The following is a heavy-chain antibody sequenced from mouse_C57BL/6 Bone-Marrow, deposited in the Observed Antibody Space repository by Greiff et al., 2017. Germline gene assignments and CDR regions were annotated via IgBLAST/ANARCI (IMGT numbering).Heavy chain of an antibody. CDR1: GYTFTSYW. CDR2: IDPSDSYT. J-gene: IGHJ3*01. CDR3: ARPYYYGSGYGFAY. Sequence: VQLQQPGAELVKPGASVKLSCKASGYTFTSYWMQWVKQRPGQGLEWIGEIDPSDSYTNYNQKFKGKATLTVDTSSSTAYMQLSSLTSEDSAVYYCARPYYYGSGYGFAYWGQGTLVTVSA. D-gene: IGHD1-1*01. V-gene: IGHV1-50*01.